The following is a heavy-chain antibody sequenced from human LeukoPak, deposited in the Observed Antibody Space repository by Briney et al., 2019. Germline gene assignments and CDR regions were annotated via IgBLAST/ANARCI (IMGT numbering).Heavy chain of an antibody. CDR3: ARRDISSGWSFDY. D-gene: IGHD6-19*01. CDR1: GGSISNYH. CDR2: IHTSGST. Sequence: SETLSLTCTVSGGSISNYHWSWIRQPAGKGLEWIGQIHTSGSTNYDPPLKSRVSMSIDTTEDQVSLTIRSVTAADTAFYYCARRDISSGWSFDYWGQGTLVTVSS. V-gene: IGHV4-4*07. J-gene: IGHJ4*02.